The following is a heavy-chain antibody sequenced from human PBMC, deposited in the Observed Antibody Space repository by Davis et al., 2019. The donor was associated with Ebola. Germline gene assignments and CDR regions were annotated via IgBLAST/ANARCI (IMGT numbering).Heavy chain of an antibody. CDR2: IKQDGSEK. J-gene: IGHJ5*02. D-gene: IGHD6-13*01. V-gene: IGHV3-7*01. Sequence: GESLKISCAASGFTFSSYWMSWVRQAPGKGLEWVANIKQDGSEKYYVDSVKGRVTISRDNAKNSLYLQMNSLRAEDTAVYYCARAAADTAPVNWFDPWGQGTLVTVSS. CDR3: ARAAADTAPVNWFDP. CDR1: GFTFSSYW.